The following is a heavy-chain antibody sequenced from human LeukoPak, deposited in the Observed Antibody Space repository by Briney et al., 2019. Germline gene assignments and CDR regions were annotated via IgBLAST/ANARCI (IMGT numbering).Heavy chain of an antibody. D-gene: IGHD1-1*01. CDR1: GYTLTELS. J-gene: IGHJ6*02. CDR2: FDPEDGET. V-gene: IGHV1-24*01. Sequence: ASVKVSCKVSGYTLTELSLHWVRQAPGKGLEWMGRFDPEDGETIYARKFQGRVTMTEDTSTDTAYMELSSLRSEDTAVYFCAVSLTTGGYYGMDVWGRGTSVTVSS. CDR3: AVSLTTGGYYGMDV.